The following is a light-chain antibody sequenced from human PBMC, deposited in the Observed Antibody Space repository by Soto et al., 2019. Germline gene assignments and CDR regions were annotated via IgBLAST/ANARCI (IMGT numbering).Light chain of an antibody. CDR1: QDITNC. CDR3: QQYNSYST. V-gene: IGKV1-5*01. Sequence: DIQMTQSPSSLSAXXXXXXXXXXQASQDITNCLAWYQQKPGKAPKLLIYDASSLESGVPSRFSGSGSGTEFTLTISSLQPDDFATYYCQQYNSYSTFGQGTKVDVK. CDR2: DAS. J-gene: IGKJ1*01.